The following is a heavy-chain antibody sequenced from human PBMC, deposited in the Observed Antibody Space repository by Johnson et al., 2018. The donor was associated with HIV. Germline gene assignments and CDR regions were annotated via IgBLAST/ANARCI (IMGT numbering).Heavy chain of an antibody. V-gene: IGHV3-7*02. D-gene: IGHD3-16*02. CDR2: IKQDGSEK. CDR3: ARGPIADDAFDI. J-gene: IGHJ3*02. Sequence: VQLVESGGGLVQPGGSLRLSCAASGFTFSSYWMSWVRQAPGKGLEWVANIKQDGSEKYYVDSVKGRFTISRDSCKSTVFLQMNSLRDEDTAVYFCARGPIADDAFDIWGQGTMVTVSS. CDR1: GFTFSSYW.